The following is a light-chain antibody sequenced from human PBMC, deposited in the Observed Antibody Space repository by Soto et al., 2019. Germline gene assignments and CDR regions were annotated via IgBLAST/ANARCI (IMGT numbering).Light chain of an antibody. J-gene: IGKJ1*01. V-gene: IGKV1-39*01. CDR2: DAS. Sequence: DIQMTQSPSSLSTSVGDRVTINCRASQSISTFLNWYQQKPGKAPKLLIYDASSLQGGIPSRFSGGGSGTDFTLTITSLQHEDFATYYCQQTYTTPWTFGQGTKVEIK. CDR1: QSISTF. CDR3: QQTYTTPWT.